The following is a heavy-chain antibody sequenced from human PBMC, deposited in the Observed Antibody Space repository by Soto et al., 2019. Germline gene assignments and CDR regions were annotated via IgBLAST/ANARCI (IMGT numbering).Heavy chain of an antibody. CDR1: GGTFSRHS. Sequence: QVQMVQSGAEVKKPGSSARVSCTASGGTFSRHSISWVRQAPGQGLEWMGGIIPIFDATKYAEKFQGRLTITADESTTTFHIDLMGLMPEDDAIYYCAPDLTCVCESWGQGTLVTVS. D-gene: IGHD3-3*01. V-gene: IGHV1-69*01. CDR3: APDLTCVCES. J-gene: IGHJ4*02. CDR2: IIPIFDAT.